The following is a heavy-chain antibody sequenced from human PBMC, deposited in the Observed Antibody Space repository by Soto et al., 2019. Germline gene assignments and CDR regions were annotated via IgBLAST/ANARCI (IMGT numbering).Heavy chain of an antibody. J-gene: IGHJ4*02. V-gene: IGHV4-59*01. CDR2: IYYSGST. CDR3: ARLGYCTNGVCSTTYYFDY. CDR1: GGSISSYY. D-gene: IGHD2-8*01. Sequence: SETLSLTCSVSGGSISSYYWSWIRQPPGKGLEWIGYIYYSGSTNYNPSLKSRVTISVDTSKNQFSLKLSSVTAADTAVYYCARLGYCTNGVCSTTYYFDYWGQGTQVTVSS.